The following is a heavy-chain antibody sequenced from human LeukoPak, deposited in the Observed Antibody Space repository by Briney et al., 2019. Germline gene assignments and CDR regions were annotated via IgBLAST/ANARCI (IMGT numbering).Heavy chain of an antibody. CDR1: GFTFSSYA. CDR2: ISGSDGRT. D-gene: IGHD6-19*01. Sequence: GGSLRLSCAASGFTFSSYAMGWVRQAPGKGLEWVSAISGSDGRTYYADSVQGRFTISRDNSENMLHLQMNSLRAEDTAVYYCVKDLYINGWYYFDHWGQGTLVTVSS. V-gene: IGHV3-23*01. CDR3: VKDLYINGWYYFDH. J-gene: IGHJ4*02.